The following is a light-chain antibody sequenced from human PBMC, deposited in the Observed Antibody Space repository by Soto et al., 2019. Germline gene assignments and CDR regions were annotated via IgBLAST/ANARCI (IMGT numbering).Light chain of an antibody. CDR3: AAWDDSLSGWV. CDR2: SND. CDR1: RSHIDSNL. V-gene: IGLV1-47*02. Sequence: QSVLTQPPSASETPGQRVTISCSGSRSHIDSNLVYWYQQLPGTAPKLLIYSNDQRPSGVPDRFSGSKSGTSASLAISGLRSEDEADYYCAAWDDSLSGWVFGGGTKHTVL. J-gene: IGLJ3*02.